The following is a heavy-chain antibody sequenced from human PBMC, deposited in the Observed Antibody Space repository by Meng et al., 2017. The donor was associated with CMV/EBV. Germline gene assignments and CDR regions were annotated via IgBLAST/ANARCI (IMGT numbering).Heavy chain of an antibody. CDR2: IYYSGST. CDR1: GGSISSSSYY. CDR3: ARQDIVVVPAALPNWFDP. D-gene: IGHD2-2*01. V-gene: IGHV4-39*01. Sequence: SETLSLTCTVSGGSISSSSYYWGWIRQPPGTGLEWIGSIYYSGSTYYNPSLKSRVTISVDTSKNQFSLKLSSVTAADTAVYYCARQDIVVVPAALPNWFDPWGQGTLVTVPQ. J-gene: IGHJ5*02.